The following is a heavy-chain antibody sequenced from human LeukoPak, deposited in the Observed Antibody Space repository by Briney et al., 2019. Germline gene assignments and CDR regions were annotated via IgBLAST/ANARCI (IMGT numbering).Heavy chain of an antibody. CDR2: IDPSDSYA. V-gene: IGHV5-10-1*01. CDR1: GYSFTNYR. D-gene: IGHD3-22*01. CDR3: ARDYYDSSGSDAFDI. J-gene: IGHJ3*02. Sequence: PGGSLRLSCKGSGYSFTNYRISWVRHMPGKGLEWMGKIDPSDSYANYSPSFQGHVTISADKSITTAYLQWGSLKASDTAMYYCARDYYDSSGSDAFDIWGQGTMVTVYS.